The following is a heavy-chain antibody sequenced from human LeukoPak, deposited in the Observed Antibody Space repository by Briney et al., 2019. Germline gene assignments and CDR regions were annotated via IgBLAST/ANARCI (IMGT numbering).Heavy chain of an antibody. CDR2: IYPGDSDT. CDR1: GYSFTNYW. J-gene: IGHJ3*01. V-gene: IGHV5-51*01. Sequence: GESLKISCKGSGYSFTNYWIGWVRQMPGKGLEWVGTIYPGDSDTRYSPSFQGQVTISADKSITTAYLQWSSLKASDTAIYYCATVKNGYNTDAFDFWGQGTMVTVSS. D-gene: IGHD5-24*01. CDR3: ATVKNGYNTDAFDF.